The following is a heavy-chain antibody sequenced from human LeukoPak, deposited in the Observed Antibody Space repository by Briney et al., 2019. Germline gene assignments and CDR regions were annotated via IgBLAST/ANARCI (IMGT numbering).Heavy chain of an antibody. D-gene: IGHD3-10*01. Sequence: GGSLRLSCAASGFTFDDYDIHWVRQAPGKGLEWVSLISGDGGSTYYADSVKGRFTISRDNIKNSLYLQMNSLRTEDTALYYCAKAWFGERSGGGFDYWGQGTLVTVSS. CDR3: AKAWFGERSGGGFDY. CDR1: GFTFDDYD. CDR2: ISGDGGST. J-gene: IGHJ4*02. V-gene: IGHV3-43*02.